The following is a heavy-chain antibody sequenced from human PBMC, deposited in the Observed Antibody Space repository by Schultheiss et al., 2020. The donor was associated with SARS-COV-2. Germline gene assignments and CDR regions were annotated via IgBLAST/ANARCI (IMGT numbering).Heavy chain of an antibody. J-gene: IGHJ4*02. CDR2: ISSSSSYI. CDR1: GFTFSDYY. V-gene: IGHV3-11*06. Sequence: GGSLRLSCAASGFTFSDYYMSWIRQAPGKGLEWVSYISSSSSYIYYADSVKGRFTISRDNAKNSLYLQMNSLRAEDTAVYYCARDQQPDSQDYWGQGTLVTVSS. D-gene: IGHD6-13*01. CDR3: ARDQQPDSQDY.